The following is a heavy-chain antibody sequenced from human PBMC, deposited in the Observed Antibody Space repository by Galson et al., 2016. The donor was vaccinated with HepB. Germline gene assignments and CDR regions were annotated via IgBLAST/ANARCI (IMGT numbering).Heavy chain of an antibody. V-gene: IGHV1-69*10. D-gene: IGHD2-21*01. Sequence: SVKVSCKASGGAFNRYTIIWVRQAPGQGLEWMGGIIPILDVAYYAQKFQGRVTITADKSTSIAYLELSGLRSEDTAVYFCATYCGSDCAYFDYWGQGTLVTVSS. CDR1: GGAFNRYT. CDR3: ATYCGSDCAYFDY. J-gene: IGHJ4*02. CDR2: IIPILDVA.